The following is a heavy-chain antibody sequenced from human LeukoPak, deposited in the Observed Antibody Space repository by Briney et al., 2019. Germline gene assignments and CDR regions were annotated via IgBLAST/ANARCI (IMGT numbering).Heavy chain of an antibody. V-gene: IGHV1-3*01. CDR3: VRGRVGIAAVGSAL. J-gene: IGHJ4*02. Sequence: ASVKVSCKASGYTFTSYAMRWVRQAPGQRLEWMGWINAGNGNTKYSQKFQGRVTIIRDTSASTAYMELSSLRSEDTAVYYCVRGRVGIAAVGSALWGQGTLVTVSS. D-gene: IGHD6-13*01. CDR1: GYTFTSYA. CDR2: INAGNGNT.